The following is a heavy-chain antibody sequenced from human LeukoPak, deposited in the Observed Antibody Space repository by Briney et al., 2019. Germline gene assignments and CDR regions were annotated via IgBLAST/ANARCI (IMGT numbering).Heavy chain of an antibody. CDR3: AKVTREKYYYYYMDV. J-gene: IGHJ6*03. D-gene: IGHD2-2*01. V-gene: IGHV3-33*06. CDR2: IWYDGSNK. Sequence: GGSLRLSCAASGFTFSSYGMHWVRQAPGKWLEWVAVIWYDGSNKYYADSVKGRFTISRDNSKNTLYLQMNSLRAEDTAVYYCAKVTREKYYYYYMDVWGKGTTVTVSS. CDR1: GFTFSSYG.